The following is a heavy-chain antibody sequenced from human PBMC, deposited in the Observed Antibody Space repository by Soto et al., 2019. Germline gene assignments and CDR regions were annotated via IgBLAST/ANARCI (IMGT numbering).Heavy chain of an antibody. Sequence: ASVKVSCKASGYTFTSYAMHWVRQAPGQRLEWKGWINAGNGNKKYSQNFQGRVTITRDTSAITAYLELSSLRSEDTAVFYWARLAYYYDSSGYYYFDYWGQGTLVTVS. CDR3: ARLAYYYDSSGYYYFDY. CDR2: INAGNGNK. CDR1: GYTFTSYA. J-gene: IGHJ4*02. V-gene: IGHV1-3*01. D-gene: IGHD3-22*01.